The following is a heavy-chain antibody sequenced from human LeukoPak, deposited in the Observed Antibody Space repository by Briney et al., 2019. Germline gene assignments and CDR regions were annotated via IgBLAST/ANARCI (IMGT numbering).Heavy chain of an antibody. J-gene: IGHJ3*02. Sequence: SGRSLRLSCAASGFTFSSYGMHWVRQAPGKGLEWVAVISYDGSNKYYADSVKGRFTISRDNSKNTLYLQMNSLRAEDTAVYYCAKDHRIVGATTGAFDIWGQGTMVTVSS. V-gene: IGHV3-30*18. CDR2: ISYDGSNK. CDR1: GFTFSSYG. D-gene: IGHD1-26*01. CDR3: AKDHRIVGATTGAFDI.